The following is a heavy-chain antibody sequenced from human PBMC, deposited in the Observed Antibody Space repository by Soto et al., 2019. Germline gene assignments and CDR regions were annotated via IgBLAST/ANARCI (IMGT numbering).Heavy chain of an antibody. Sequence: EVQLLESGGVLVQPGGSLRVSCAASAFTFSSYAMTWVRQAPGKGLEWVAAISASDDSTYYAVSVKGRFTISRDNPKNTLYLQMNSLRAEDTAIYYYAKSIRNSWIFDSWGQGTLVTVSS. CDR2: ISASDDST. V-gene: IGHV3-23*01. J-gene: IGHJ4*02. CDR3: AKSIRNSWIFDS. CDR1: AFTFSSYA. D-gene: IGHD2-2*03.